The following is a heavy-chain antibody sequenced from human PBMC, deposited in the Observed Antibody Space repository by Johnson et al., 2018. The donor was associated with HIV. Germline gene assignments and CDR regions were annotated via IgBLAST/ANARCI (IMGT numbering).Heavy chain of an antibody. Sequence: VQLVESGGGLVKPGGSLRLSCAASGFMFSDYYMSWVRQAPGKGLESVSVVYSGGTTHYADSVQGRFTISRDNSKNTLYLQMNSLRAEDTAVYYCARLYCSSTSCYEGGGDAFDIWGQGTMVTVSS. CDR3: ARLYCSSTSCYEGGGDAFDI. D-gene: IGHD2-2*01. V-gene: IGHV3-66*02. CDR1: GFMFSDYY. J-gene: IGHJ3*02. CDR2: VYSGGTT.